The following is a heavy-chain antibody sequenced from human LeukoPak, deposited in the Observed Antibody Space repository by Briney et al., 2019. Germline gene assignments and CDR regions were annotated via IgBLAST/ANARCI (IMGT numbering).Heavy chain of an antibody. Sequence: ASVKVSCKASGYTFTGYYMHWVRQAPGQGLEWMGWINPNSGGTNYAQKFQGRVTMTRDTSISTAYMELSRLRSDDTAVYYCTRDGEAYYYYMDVWGKGTTVTISS. V-gene: IGHV1-2*02. CDR3: TRDGEAYYYYMDV. J-gene: IGHJ6*03. CDR2: INPNSGGT. CDR1: GYTFTGYY. D-gene: IGHD3-10*01.